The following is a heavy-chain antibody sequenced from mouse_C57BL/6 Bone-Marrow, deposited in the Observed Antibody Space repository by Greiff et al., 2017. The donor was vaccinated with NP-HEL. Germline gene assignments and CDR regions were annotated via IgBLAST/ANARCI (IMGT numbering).Heavy chain of an antibody. D-gene: IGHD1-1*01. Sequence: EVKLVESGGGLVKPGGSLKLSCAASGFTFSSYAMSWVRQTPEKRLEWVATISDGGSYTYYPDNVKGRFTISRDNAKNNLYLQMSHLKSEDTAMYYCASPLITTVVAPAYWGQGTLVTVSA. V-gene: IGHV5-4*03. CDR2: ISDGGSYT. CDR3: ASPLITTVVAPAY. J-gene: IGHJ3*01. CDR1: GFTFSSYA.